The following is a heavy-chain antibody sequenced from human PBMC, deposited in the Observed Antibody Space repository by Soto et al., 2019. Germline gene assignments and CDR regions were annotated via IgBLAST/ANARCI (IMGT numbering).Heavy chain of an antibody. D-gene: IGHD3-22*01. CDR2: ISSSSSYI. CDR3: SRDSRYYYDSSCYYPDAFDI. CDR1: GFTFSSYT. J-gene: IGHJ3*02. V-gene: IGHV3-21*01. Sequence: GGSLRLCCAASGFTFSSYTMNWVRQAPGKGLEWVSAISSSSSYIYYADSVKGRFTISRDNAKNSLYLQMNSLRAEDTAVYYCSRDSRYYYDSSCYYPDAFDIWGQGTMVTVSS.